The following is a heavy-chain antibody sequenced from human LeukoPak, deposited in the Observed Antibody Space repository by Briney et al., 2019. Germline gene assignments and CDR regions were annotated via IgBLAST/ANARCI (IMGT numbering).Heavy chain of an antibody. CDR2: IYPGDSDT. CDR3: ARPLAVAGTDAFDI. J-gene: IGHJ3*02. CDR1: GYSFTTYW. V-gene: IGHV5-51*01. D-gene: IGHD6-19*01. Sequence: AESLKISCKGSGYSFTTYWIGWVRQMPGKGLEWMGIIYPGDSDTRYSPSFPGHGTISAGQSISTASLQWSSLTALDTAMYYCARPLAVAGTDAFDIWAQGTMVTASS.